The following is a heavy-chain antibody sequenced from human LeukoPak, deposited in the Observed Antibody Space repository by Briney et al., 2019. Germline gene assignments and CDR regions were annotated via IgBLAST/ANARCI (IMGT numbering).Heavy chain of an antibody. CDR3: AKNMIRGVIMSSSFDY. Sequence: GGSLRLSCAASGFTFNSYSMIWVRQAPGKGLEWVSSISSSSSYIYYADSVKGRFTISRDNSKNTLYLQTNSLGAEDTAVYYCAKNMIRGVIMSSSFDYWGQGTLVTVSS. D-gene: IGHD3-10*01. J-gene: IGHJ4*02. CDR1: GFTFNSYS. V-gene: IGHV3-21*04. CDR2: ISSSSSYI.